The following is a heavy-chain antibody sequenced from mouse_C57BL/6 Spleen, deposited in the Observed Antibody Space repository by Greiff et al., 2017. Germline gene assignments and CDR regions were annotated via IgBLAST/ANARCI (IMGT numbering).Heavy chain of an antibody. D-gene: IGHD2-12*01. J-gene: IGHJ3*01. Sequence: QVQLQQPGAELVMPGASVKLSCKASGYTFTSYWMHWVKQRPGQGLEWIGEIDPSDSYTNYNQKFKGKSTLTVDKSSSTAYMQLSSLTSEDSAVYYCAMLLPAWFAYWGQGTLVTVSA. V-gene: IGHV1-69*01. CDR3: AMLLPAWFAY. CDR2: IDPSDSYT. CDR1: GYTFTSYW.